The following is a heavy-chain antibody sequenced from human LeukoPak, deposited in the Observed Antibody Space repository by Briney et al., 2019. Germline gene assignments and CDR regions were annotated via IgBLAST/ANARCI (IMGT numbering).Heavy chain of an antibody. J-gene: IGHJ4*02. V-gene: IGHV5-51*01. CDR3: ARSPSYDFWSGYLHFDY. CDR1: GYSFTSYW. D-gene: IGHD3-3*01. CDR2: IYPDDSDT. Sequence: GESLKISCKGSGYSFTSYWIGWVRQMPGKGLEWMGIIYPDDSDTKYSPSFQGQVTISADKSISTAYLQWSSLKASDTAMYYCARSPSYDFWSGYLHFDYWGQGTLVTVSS.